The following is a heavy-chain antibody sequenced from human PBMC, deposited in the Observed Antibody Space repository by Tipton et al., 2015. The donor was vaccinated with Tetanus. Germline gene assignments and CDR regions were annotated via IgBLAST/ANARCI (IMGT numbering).Heavy chain of an antibody. D-gene: IGHD3-3*02. V-gene: IGHV4-59*01. CDR3: AREHIRLIGEVIFRFFDL. CDR2: ISGSGTT. CDR1: GFTFSTYS. J-gene: IGHJ2*01. Sequence: LRLSCAASGFTFSTYSMNWIRQPPGKGLEWLAYISGSGTTNSNYYLKSRITMTQDTSRNQFSLKLTSATAADTAVYYCAREHIRLIGEVIFRFFDLWGRGTLVTVSS.